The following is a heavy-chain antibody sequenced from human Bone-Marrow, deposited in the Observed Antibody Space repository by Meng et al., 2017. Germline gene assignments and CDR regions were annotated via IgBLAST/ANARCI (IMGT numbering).Heavy chain of an antibody. CDR3: ARGPTTMAHDFDN. J-gene: IGHJ4*02. CDR2: INHSENT. D-gene: IGHD4-11*01. V-gene: IGHV4-34*01. Sequence: QRPCAGWLNPPERSLLSCAVSGGSCTEYYWSWIRHPPGKGLEWIGEINHSENTTYIPALAGRATISVDTSHNNLSLRLSSVTAADSAVDYCARGPTTMAHDFDNWGQGTLVTVSS. CDR1: GGSCTEYY.